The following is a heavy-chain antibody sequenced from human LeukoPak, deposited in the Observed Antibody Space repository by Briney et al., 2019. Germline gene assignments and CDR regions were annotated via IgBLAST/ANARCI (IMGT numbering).Heavy chain of an antibody. D-gene: IGHD6-6*01. J-gene: IGHJ3*02. Sequence: PGGSLRLSCAASEFTFSSYTMNWVRQAPGKGLEWVSVIYSSGSTYYADSVEGRFTISRHTSENTLYLHMNNLRPEDTAVYYCVRATSSLAFDIWGQGTEVTVSS. V-gene: IGHV3-53*04. CDR1: EFTFSSYT. CDR2: IYSSGST. CDR3: VRATSSLAFDI.